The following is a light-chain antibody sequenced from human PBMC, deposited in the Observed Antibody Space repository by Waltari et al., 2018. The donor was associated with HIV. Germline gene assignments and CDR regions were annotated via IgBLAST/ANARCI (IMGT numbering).Light chain of an antibody. V-gene: IGLV1-36*01. CDR2: YND. J-gene: IGLJ2*01. Sequence: QSVLTKPPSVSGAPRQRGTITCSGGSANRGNNGVTWYQQSTGRNPKLLIHYNDLLPSGVSDRFSGSKSGTSASLGISGLQSEDEATYFCAAWDDSLNGVVFGGGTRLTVL. CDR3: AAWDDSLNGVV. CDR1: SANRGNNG.